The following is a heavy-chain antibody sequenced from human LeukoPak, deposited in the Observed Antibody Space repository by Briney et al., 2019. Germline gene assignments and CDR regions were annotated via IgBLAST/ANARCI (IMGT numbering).Heavy chain of an antibody. V-gene: IGHV3-48*02. J-gene: IGHJ4*02. CDR3: ASSDDYGGNRFDY. CDR1: GFTFSIYS. CDR2: ISSSATSI. Sequence: GGSLRLSCAASGFTFSIYSMNWIRQPPGKGLEWVSYISSSATSIYYADSVRRRFTISRDNAKNSLFLQMDSLRDDDTAVYYCASSDDYGGNRFDYSGRGTLVTVSS. D-gene: IGHD4-23*01.